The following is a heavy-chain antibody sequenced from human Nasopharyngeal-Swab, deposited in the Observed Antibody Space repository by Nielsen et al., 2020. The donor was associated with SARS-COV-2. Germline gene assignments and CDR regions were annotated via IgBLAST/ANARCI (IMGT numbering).Heavy chain of an antibody. Sequence: ASVNVSCKASGYTFTSYAMNWVRQAPGQGLEWMGWINTNTGNPTYAQGFTGRFVFSLDTSVGTAYLQISSLKAEDTAVYYCARDRSWYLEDAFDIWGQGTMVTVSS. V-gene: IGHV7-4-1*02. CDR2: INTNTGNP. D-gene: IGHD6-13*01. CDR1: GYTFTSYA. J-gene: IGHJ3*02. CDR3: ARDRSWYLEDAFDI.